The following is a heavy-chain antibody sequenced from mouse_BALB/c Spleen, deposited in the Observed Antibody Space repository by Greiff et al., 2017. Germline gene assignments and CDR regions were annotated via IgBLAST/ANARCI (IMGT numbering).Heavy chain of an antibody. CDR1: GDSITSGY. V-gene: IGHV3-8*02. J-gene: IGHJ1*01. CDR2: ISYSGST. Sequence: EVQLVESGPSLVKPSQTLSLTCSVTGDSITSGYWNWIRKFPGNKLEYMGYISYSGSTYYNPSLKSRISITRDTSKNQYYLQLNSVTTEDTATYYCARFYGSSLWYFDVWGAGTTVTVSS. D-gene: IGHD1-1*01. CDR3: ARFYGSSLWYFDV.